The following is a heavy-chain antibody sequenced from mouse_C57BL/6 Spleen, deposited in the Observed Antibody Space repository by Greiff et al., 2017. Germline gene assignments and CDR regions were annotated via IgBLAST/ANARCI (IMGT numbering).Heavy chain of an antibody. Sequence: QVQLQQPGAELVRPGTSVKLSCKASGYTFTSYWMHWVKQRPGQGLEWIGVIDPSDSYTNYNQKFKGKATLTVDTSSSTAYMQLSSLTSEDSAVYYCAGGSNYEGAMDYWGQGTSVTVSS. D-gene: IGHD2-5*01. CDR3: AGGSNYEGAMDY. V-gene: IGHV1-59*01. CDR1: GYTFTSYW. CDR2: IDPSDSYT. J-gene: IGHJ4*01.